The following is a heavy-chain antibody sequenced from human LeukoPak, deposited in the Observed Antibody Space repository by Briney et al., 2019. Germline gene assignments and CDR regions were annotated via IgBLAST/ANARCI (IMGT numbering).Heavy chain of an antibody. D-gene: IGHD6-6*01. CDR1: GGTFSSYA. J-gene: IGHJ4*02. Sequence: SVKVSCKASGGTFSSYAISWVRQAPGQGLEWMGRIIPIFGIANYAQKLQGRVTITADKSTSTAYMELSSLRSEDTAVYYCARAQYSSSAFDYWGQGTLVTVSS. CDR2: IIPIFGIA. V-gene: IGHV1-69*04. CDR3: ARAQYSSSAFDY.